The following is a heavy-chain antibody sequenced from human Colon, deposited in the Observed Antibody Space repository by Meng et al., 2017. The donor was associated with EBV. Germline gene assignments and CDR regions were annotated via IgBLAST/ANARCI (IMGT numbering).Heavy chain of an antibody. CDR1: GGSISSGGYY. CDR3: ARGPSRWLQFSFDY. J-gene: IGHJ4*02. CDR2: IYYSGST. Sequence: VLLQESGPGLVKPSQTLSLTCPVSGGSISSGGYYWSWIRQHPGKGLGWIGYIYYSGSTYYNPSLKSRVTISIDTSKNQFSLKLSSVTAADTAVYYCARGPSRWLQFSFDYWGQGTLVTVSS. D-gene: IGHD5-24*01. V-gene: IGHV4-31*03.